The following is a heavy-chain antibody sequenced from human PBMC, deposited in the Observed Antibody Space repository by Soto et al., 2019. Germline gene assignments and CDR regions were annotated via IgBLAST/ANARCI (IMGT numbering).Heavy chain of an antibody. Sequence: QVQLQQWGAGLLKPSETLSLTCAVYGGSFSGYYWSWIRQPPGKGLEGIGEINHSGSTNYNPSLKSRVTISVDTSKNQFSLKLSSVTAADTAVYYCARSFGKYYYGSGSYKYYFDYWGQGTLVTVSS. CDR1: GGSFSGYY. CDR2: INHSGST. J-gene: IGHJ4*02. CDR3: ARSFGKYYYGSGSYKYYFDY. V-gene: IGHV4-34*01. D-gene: IGHD3-10*01.